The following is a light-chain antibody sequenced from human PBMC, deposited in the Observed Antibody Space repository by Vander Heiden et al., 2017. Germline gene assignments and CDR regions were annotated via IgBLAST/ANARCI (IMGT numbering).Light chain of an antibody. CDR2: EGS. CDR3: CSYAGSSTWV. V-gene: IGLV2-23*01. Sequence: QSALTQPASVSGSPGQSITISCTGTSSDVGSYNLVSWYQQHPGKAPKLMLYEGSKRPSGVSNRFSGSKSGNTASRTISGLQAEDEADDYCCSYAGSSTWVFGGGTKLTVL. CDR1: SSDVGSYNL. J-gene: IGLJ3*02.